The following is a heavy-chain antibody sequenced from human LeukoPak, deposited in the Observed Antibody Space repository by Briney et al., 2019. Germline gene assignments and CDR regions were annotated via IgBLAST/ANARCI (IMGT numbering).Heavy chain of an antibody. J-gene: IGHJ6*03. Sequence: ASVKVSCKASGYTFTRYDINWVRQAPGQGLEWMGWMNPNSGNTGYAQKFQGRVTITRNTSISTAYMELSSLRSEDTAVYYCARGGGSGWYFNYYYYMDVWGKGTTVAVSS. V-gene: IGHV1-8*03. CDR3: ARGGGSGWYFNYYYYMDV. D-gene: IGHD6-19*01. CDR2: MNPNSGNT. CDR1: GYTFTRYD.